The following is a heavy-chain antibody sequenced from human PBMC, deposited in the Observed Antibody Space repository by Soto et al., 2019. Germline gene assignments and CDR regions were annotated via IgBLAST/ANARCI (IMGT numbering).Heavy chain of an antibody. Sequence: SETLSLTCTVSGGSITSTNYYWDWIRQPPGKGLEWIGSISYSGSTYYNPSLKSRVTISIDTSQNQFSLKLNSVTAADTAVYYCARRNYPYYFDYWGRGTLVTVSS. V-gene: IGHV4-39*01. CDR1: GGSITSTNYY. CDR2: ISYSGST. D-gene: IGHD3-10*01. CDR3: ARRNYPYYFDY. J-gene: IGHJ4*02.